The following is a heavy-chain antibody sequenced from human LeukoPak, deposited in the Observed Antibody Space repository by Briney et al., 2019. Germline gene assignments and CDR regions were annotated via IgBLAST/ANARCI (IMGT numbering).Heavy chain of an antibody. V-gene: IGHV3-23*01. CDR2: ISGSGGST. CDR1: GFTFSSYA. D-gene: IGHD3-22*01. Sequence: GESLTLSCPASGFTFSSYAMSWVRQAPGKGLEWVSAISGSGGSTYYADSVKGRFTISRDNSKKTQYLQMNSLGAEDTAVYYCAKDLGYYDSSGPDAFDIWGQGTMVTVSS. J-gene: IGHJ3*02. CDR3: AKDLGYYDSSGPDAFDI.